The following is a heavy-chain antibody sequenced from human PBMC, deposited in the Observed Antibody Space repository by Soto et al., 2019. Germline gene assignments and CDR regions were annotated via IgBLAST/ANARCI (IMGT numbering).Heavy chain of an antibody. CDR3: AKDRDYDFWSGYSDY. D-gene: IGHD3-3*01. Sequence: LRLSCAASGFTFSSYAMSWVRQAPGKGLEWVSAISGSGGSTYYADPVKGRFTISRDNSKNTLYLQMNSLRAEDTAVYYCAKDRDYDFWSGYSDYWGQGTLVTVSS. J-gene: IGHJ4*02. V-gene: IGHV3-23*01. CDR1: GFTFSSYA. CDR2: ISGSGGST.